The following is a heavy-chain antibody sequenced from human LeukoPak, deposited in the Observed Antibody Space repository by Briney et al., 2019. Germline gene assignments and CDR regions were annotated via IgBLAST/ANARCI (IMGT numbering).Heavy chain of an antibody. CDR3: ARVIVVVPAAKIWFDP. D-gene: IGHD2-2*01. CDR2: MNPNSGNT. CDR1: GYTFTSYD. V-gene: IGHV1-8*03. J-gene: IGHJ5*02. Sequence: ASVKVSCKASGYTFTSYDINWVRQATGQGLEWMGWMNPNSGNTGYAQKFQGRVTITRNTSTSTAYMELSSLRSEDTAVYYCARVIVVVPAAKIWFDPWGQGTLVTVSS.